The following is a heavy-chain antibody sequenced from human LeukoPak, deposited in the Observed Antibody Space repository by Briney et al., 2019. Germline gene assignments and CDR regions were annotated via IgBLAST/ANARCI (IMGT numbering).Heavy chain of an antibody. Sequence: GGSLRLSCAASGFTFSSYSMNWVRQAPGKGLEWVSSISSSSSYIYYADSVKGRFTISRDNSQNTLYVQMNSLRAEDTAVYYCARGPGDSSGYYYYYMDVWGKGTTVTISS. CDR2: ISSSSSYI. V-gene: IGHV3-21*01. CDR1: GFTFSSYS. J-gene: IGHJ6*03. D-gene: IGHD3-22*01. CDR3: ARGPGDSSGYYYYYMDV.